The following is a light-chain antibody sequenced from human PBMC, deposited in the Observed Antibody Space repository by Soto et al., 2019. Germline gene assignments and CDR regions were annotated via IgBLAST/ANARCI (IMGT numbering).Light chain of an antibody. CDR2: DAS. CDR1: QSVGTY. V-gene: IGKV3-11*01. J-gene: IGKJ1*01. Sequence: EIVLTQSPATLSLSPGGRATLSCRASQSVGTYLAWYQQKSGQAPRLLIYDASNRATGIPARFIGSGSGTDFTLTISSLEPEDFALYYCHQRQSWPRTFGQGTKVDI. CDR3: HQRQSWPRT.